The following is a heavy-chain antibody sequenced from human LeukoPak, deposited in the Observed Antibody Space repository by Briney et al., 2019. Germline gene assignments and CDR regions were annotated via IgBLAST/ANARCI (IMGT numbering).Heavy chain of an antibody. V-gene: IGHV3-66*04. D-gene: IGHD2-2*01. CDR2: IYSGGST. J-gene: IGHJ3*01. Sequence: PGGSLRLSCAASGFTVSSNYMSWVRQAPGKGLEWVSVIYSGGSTYYADSVKGRFTISRDNSKNRLYLQINSLRAEDTAVYYCAKRYCSSSTCFWVAFDVWGQGTMVTVSS. CDR1: GFTVSSNY. CDR3: AKRYCSSSTCFWVAFDV.